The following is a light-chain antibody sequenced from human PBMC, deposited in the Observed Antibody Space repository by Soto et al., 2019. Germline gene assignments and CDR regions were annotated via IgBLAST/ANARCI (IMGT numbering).Light chain of an antibody. J-gene: IGKJ3*01. Sequence: EIVLTQSPATLSLSPGEIATLSCRASQSLSNVLAWYQQKPDQAPRLLIYDASNRATGSPVRFSGSGSGTDFPLTIGSLEPEDFAVYYWQQRSNLFTFGPGTTVAIK. V-gene: IGKV3-11*01. CDR3: QQRSNLFT. CDR2: DAS. CDR1: QSLSNV.